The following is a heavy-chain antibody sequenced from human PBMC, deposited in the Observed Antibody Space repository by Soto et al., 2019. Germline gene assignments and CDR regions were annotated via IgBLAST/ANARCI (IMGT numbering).Heavy chain of an antibody. Sequence: PGGSLRLSCAASGFTFSSYAMSWVRQAPGKGLEWVSAISGSGGSTYYADSVKGRFTISRDNSKNTLYLQMNSLRAEDTAVYYWAKKAYLTMIVVVNTYFDYWGQGTLVTVSS. CDR3: AKKAYLTMIVVVNTYFDY. CDR1: GFTFSSYA. V-gene: IGHV3-23*01. CDR2: ISGSGGST. J-gene: IGHJ4*02. D-gene: IGHD3-22*01.